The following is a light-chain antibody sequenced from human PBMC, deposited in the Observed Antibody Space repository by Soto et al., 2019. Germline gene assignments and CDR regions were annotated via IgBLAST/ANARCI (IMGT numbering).Light chain of an antibody. Sequence: DIQMTQSPFSLSASVGDRVTISCRPSQNIKNYLNWYQQRPGKAPKLLIFAASTLQSGVPSRFSGSGSGTDFTLTVSRLEPEDFAVYYCQQFGDSLTFGGGTKVEI. J-gene: IGKJ4*01. CDR2: AAS. CDR3: QQFGDSLT. V-gene: IGKV1-39*01. CDR1: QNIKNY.